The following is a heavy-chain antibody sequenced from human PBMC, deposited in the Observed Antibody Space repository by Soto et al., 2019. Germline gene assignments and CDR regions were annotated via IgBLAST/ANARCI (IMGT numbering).Heavy chain of an antibody. CDR2: IFHRGST. Sequence: QVQLQESGPGLVKPTQTLSLTCSVSRAFINSGGFYYSWIRQPPEKGLEWLGYIFHRGSTLYNPSLRGRITLSADTSRNQLSLYVRSVTAAHTAVYYGVGGGIADYWFDPSGQGILVPVSS. D-gene: IGHD2-15*01. CDR1: RAFINSGGFY. J-gene: IGHJ5*02. CDR3: VGGGIADYWFDP. V-gene: IGHV4-31*03.